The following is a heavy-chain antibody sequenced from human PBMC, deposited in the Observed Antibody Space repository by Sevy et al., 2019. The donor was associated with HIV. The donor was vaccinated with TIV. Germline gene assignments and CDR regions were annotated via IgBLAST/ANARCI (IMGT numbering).Heavy chain of an antibody. J-gene: IGHJ4*02. CDR3: ARKRDYAGSDY. CDR1: GGSISSGGYS. V-gene: IGHV4-30-2*01. D-gene: IGHD4-17*01. Sequence: SETLSLTCTVSGGSISSGGYSWNWIRQPPGKGLEWIGYIYHSGSTCYNPSLKSRVTISVDRSKNQFSLKLTSVTAADTAVYYCARKRDYAGSDYWGQGTLVTVSS. CDR2: IYHSGST.